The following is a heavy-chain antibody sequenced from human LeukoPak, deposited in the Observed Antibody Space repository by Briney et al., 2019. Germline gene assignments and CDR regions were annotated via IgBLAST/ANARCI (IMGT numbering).Heavy chain of an antibody. D-gene: IGHD3-22*01. V-gene: IGHV4-39*07. CDR1: GGSISSSHYY. CDR2: INHSGST. J-gene: IGHJ6*03. CDR3: ARRSMILVVAYYYYYMDV. Sequence: SETLSLTCTVSGGSISSSHYYWSWIRQPPGKGLEWIGEINHSGSTNYNPSLKSRVTISVDTSKNQFSLKLSSVTAADTAVYYCARRSMILVVAYYYYYMDVWGKGTTVTISS.